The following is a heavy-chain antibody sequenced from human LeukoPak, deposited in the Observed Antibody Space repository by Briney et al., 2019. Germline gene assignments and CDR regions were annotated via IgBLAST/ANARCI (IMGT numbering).Heavy chain of an antibody. CDR3: ARLVGPARPIDY. D-gene: IGHD3-16*02. CDR2: VYPGDSDT. CDR1: GYSFTSYW. J-gene: IGHJ4*02. V-gene: IGHV5-51*01. Sequence: GESLKISCKGSGYSFTSYWIHWVRQMPGKGLEWMGNVYPGDSDTRYSPSFQGQVTISADKSITTTYLQWNSLKASDTAIYYCARLVGPARPIDYWGQGTLVTVSS.